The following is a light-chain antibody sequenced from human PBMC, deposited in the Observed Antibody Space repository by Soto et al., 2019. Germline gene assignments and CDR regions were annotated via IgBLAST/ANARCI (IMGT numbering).Light chain of an antibody. V-gene: IGKV3-15*01. CDR2: GAS. CDR3: QQYNHWLPPWT. Sequence: IVMTQSPATLSVSPGERATLSCRASQNIYSNVAWYQQKPGQAPKLLIYGASTRATGIPARFSGSGSGTEFTLTISSLQSEDLAVYYCQQYNHWLPPWTFGQGTKVDIK. J-gene: IGKJ1*01. CDR1: QNIYSN.